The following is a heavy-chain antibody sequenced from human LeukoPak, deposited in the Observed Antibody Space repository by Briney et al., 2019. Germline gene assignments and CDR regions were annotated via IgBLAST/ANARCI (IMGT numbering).Heavy chain of an antibody. CDR1: GGSVSSGSYY. V-gene: IGHV4-61*01. CDR2: VYYSGST. J-gene: IGHJ4*02. D-gene: IGHD2-15*01. Sequence: SETLSLTCTVSGGSVSSGSYYWSWIRQPPGKGLEWIGYVYYSGSTNYNPSFKSRITISVDTSRNQFSLQLSSVTAADTAVYYCARIHRYCSGGACYVLDNWGQGTLVAVSS. CDR3: ARIHRYCSGGACYVLDN.